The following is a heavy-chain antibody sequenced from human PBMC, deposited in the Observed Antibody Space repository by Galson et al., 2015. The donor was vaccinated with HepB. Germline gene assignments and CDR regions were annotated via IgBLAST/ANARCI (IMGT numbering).Heavy chain of an antibody. CDR3: ARLACSSTSCYNYYYYGTDV. Sequence: SLRLSCAASGFTFSSYGMHWVRQAPGKGLEWVAVISYDGSNKYYADSVKGRFTISRDNAKNSLYLQMNSLRAEDTAVYYCARLACSSTSCYNYYYYGTDVWGQGTTVTVSS. J-gene: IGHJ6*02. V-gene: IGHV3-30*03. D-gene: IGHD2-2*02. CDR1: GFTFSSYG. CDR2: ISYDGSNK.